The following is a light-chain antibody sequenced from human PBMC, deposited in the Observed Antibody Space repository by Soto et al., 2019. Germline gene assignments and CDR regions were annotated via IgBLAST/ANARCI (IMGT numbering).Light chain of an antibody. CDR2: ISD. CDR3: ATWDDSLNVPV. V-gene: IGLV1-44*01. CDR1: SSNIGSNT. J-gene: IGLJ3*02. Sequence: QSVLTQPPSASGTPGQRVTISCSGNSSNIGSNTVNWYQQLPGAAPKPLIWISDQRPSGVPDRFSGSKSGTSASLAISGLQSEDEAAYYCATWDDSLNVPVFGEGTKVTVL.